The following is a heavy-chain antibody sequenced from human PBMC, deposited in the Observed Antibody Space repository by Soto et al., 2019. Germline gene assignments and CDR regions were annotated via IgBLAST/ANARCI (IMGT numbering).Heavy chain of an antibody. Sequence: QVQLVESGGGVVQPGRSLRLSCAASGFTFSSYGMHWVRQAPGKGLEWVAVISYDGSNKYYADSVKGRFTISRDNSKNTLYLQMNSLRAEDTAVYYCAKGLLWFGELLYGMDVWGQGTTVTVSS. CDR2: ISYDGSNK. V-gene: IGHV3-30*18. CDR3: AKGLLWFGELLYGMDV. D-gene: IGHD3-10*01. J-gene: IGHJ6*02. CDR1: GFTFSSYG.